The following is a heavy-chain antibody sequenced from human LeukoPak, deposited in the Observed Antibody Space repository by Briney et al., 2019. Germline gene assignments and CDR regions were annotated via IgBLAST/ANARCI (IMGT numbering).Heavy chain of an antibody. J-gene: IGHJ4*02. CDR3: ARAGYGDYSDY. V-gene: IGHV3-21*01. CDR1: GFTFSCSS. D-gene: IGHD4-17*01. Sequence: WGSPRLSCAASGFTFSCSSMNWVRPAPGKGLEWVSSISSSSYIYYADSVKGRFTISRDNAKNSLYLQMNSLRAEDTAVYYCARAGYGDYSDYWGQGTLVTVSS. CDR2: ISSSSYI.